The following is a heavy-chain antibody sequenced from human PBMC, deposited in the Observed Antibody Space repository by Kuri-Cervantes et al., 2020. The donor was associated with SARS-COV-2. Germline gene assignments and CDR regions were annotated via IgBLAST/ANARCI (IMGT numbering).Heavy chain of an antibody. CDR2: ISYDGSNK. CDR1: GFTFSSYA. Sequence: GESLKISCAASGFTFSSYAMRWVRQAPGKGLEWVAVISYDGSNKYYADSVKGRFTISRDNSKNTLYLQMNSLRAEDTAVYYCARVAAAGTIDYWGQGTLVTVSS. D-gene: IGHD6-13*01. V-gene: IGHV3-30*14. J-gene: IGHJ4*02. CDR3: ARVAAAGTIDY.